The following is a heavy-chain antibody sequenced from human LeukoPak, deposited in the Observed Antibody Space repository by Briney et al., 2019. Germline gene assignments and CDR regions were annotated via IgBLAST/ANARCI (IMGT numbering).Heavy chain of an antibody. CDR3: ARGGLWGSFDY. J-gene: IGHJ4*02. V-gene: IGHV3-7*01. CDR1: GFAFSSYW. D-gene: IGHD5-18*01. Sequence: GGSLRLSCTASGFAFSSYWMSWVRQAPGKGLEWVANIQQDGSEKYYVDSVKGRFTISRDNAKNSLYLQMNSLRAEDTAVYYCARGGLWGSFDYWGQGTLVTVSS. CDR2: IQQDGSEK.